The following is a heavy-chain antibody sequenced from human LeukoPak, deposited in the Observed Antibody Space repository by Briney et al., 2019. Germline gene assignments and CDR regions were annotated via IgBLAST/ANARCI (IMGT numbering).Heavy chain of an antibody. V-gene: IGHV4-59*08. CDR1: GGSISSYY. CDR3: ARGPYSYDSSGAFDI. D-gene: IGHD3-22*01. CDR2: AYYSGAT. Sequence: PSETLSLTCTVSGGSISSYYWSWIRLPPGKGLEWIGYAYYSGATNYNPSLKSRVTISVDTSKNQFSLKLSSVTAADTAVYFCARGPYSYDSSGAFDIWGQGTMVTVSS. J-gene: IGHJ3*02.